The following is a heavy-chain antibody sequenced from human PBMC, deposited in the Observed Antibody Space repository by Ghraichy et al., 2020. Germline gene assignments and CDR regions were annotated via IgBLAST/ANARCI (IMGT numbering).Heavy chain of an antibody. CDR3: ARGGDAEPYYYGMDV. D-gene: IGHD2-21*01. Sequence: LSLTCAASGFTVTSNYMSWVRQPPGKGLEWVSVIYSGGRTYYADSVKGRFTISRDNSKNTLYLQMNSLRAEDTAVYYCARGGDAEPYYYGMDVWGQGTTVTVSS. J-gene: IGHJ6*02. CDR2: IYSGGRT. CDR1: GFTVTSNY. V-gene: IGHV3-53*01.